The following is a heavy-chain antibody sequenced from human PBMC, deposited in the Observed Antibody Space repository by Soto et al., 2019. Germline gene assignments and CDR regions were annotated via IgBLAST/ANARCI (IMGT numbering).Heavy chain of an antibody. CDR2: INHSGST. Sequence: SETLSLTCAVYGGSFIGYYCSCIRQPPGKGLEWIGEINHSGSTNYNPSLKSRVTISVDTSKNQFSLKLSSVTAADTAVYYCGCSSSSRPFDYWGQGTLVTVSS. D-gene: IGHD6-6*01. CDR1: GGSFIGYY. V-gene: IGHV4-34*01. J-gene: IGHJ4*02. CDR3: GCSSSSRPFDY.